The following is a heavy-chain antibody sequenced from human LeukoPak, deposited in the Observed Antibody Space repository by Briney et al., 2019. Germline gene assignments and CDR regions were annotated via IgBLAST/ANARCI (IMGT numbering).Heavy chain of an antibody. V-gene: IGHV3-43*02. Sequence: GGFLRLSCAASGFTFDDYAMHWVRQAPGKGLEWVSLISGDGGSTYYADSVKGRFTISRDNSKNSLYLQMNSLRTEDTALYYCAKDIYRDSPRGWYSYWGQGTLVTVSS. CDR1: GFTFDDYA. CDR2: ISGDGGST. D-gene: IGHD6-19*01. CDR3: AKDIYRDSPRGWYSY. J-gene: IGHJ4*02.